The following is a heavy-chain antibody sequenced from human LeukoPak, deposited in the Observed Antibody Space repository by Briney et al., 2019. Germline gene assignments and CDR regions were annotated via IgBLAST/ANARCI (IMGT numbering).Heavy chain of an antibody. CDR2: IYREDKA. V-gene: IGHV3-53*01. Sequence: PGGSLRLSCAVSGFNVSSSYMSWVRQAPGKGLEWVSVIYREDKAYYADPVKGRFTISRDSSKNTLYLQINSLRAEDTAVYYCAKDRVLRITMIVVVMAMRNAFDIWGQGTMVTVSS. CDR3: AKDRVLRITMIVVVMAMRNAFDI. D-gene: IGHD3-22*01. J-gene: IGHJ3*02. CDR1: GFNVSSSY.